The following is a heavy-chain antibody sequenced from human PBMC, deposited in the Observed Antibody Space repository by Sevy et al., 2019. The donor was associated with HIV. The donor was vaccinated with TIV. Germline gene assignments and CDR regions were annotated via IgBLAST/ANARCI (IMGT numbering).Heavy chain of an antibody. Sequence: GGSLRLSCAASGFTFSSYWMHWVRQAPGKVLVWVSRINSDGSSTSYADSVKGRFTISRDNAKNTLYVQMNSLRAEDMAVYYCARFGQGLVRGGYYYYGMDVWGQGTTVTVSS. CDR1: GFTFSSYW. V-gene: IGHV3-74*01. D-gene: IGHD6-19*01. J-gene: IGHJ6*02. CDR2: INSDGSST. CDR3: ARFGQGLVRGGYYYYGMDV.